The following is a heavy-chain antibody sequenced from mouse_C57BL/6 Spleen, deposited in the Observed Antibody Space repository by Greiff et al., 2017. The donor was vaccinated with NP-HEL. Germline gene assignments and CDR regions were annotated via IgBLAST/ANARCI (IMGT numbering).Heavy chain of an antibody. CDR2: IYPGDGDT. CDR3: ARCPGNYYAMDY. V-gene: IGHV1-80*01. Sequence: VKLVESGAELVKPGASVKISCKASGYAFSSYWMNWVKQRPGKGLEWIGQIYPGDGDTNYNGKFKGKATLTADKSSSTAYMQLSSLTSEDSAVYFCARCPGNYYAMDYWGQGTSVTVSS. J-gene: IGHJ4*01. CDR1: GYAFSSYW.